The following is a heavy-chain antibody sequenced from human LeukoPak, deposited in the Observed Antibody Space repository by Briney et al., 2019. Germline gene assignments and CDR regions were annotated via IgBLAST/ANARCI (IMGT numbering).Heavy chain of an antibody. CDR3: ARIGPTVTSLN. CDR2: INTDGSST. Sequence: GGSLRLSCAASGFTFSSYWMHWVRHAPGKGLVWVSRINTDGSSTSYADSVKGRFTISRDNAKNTLCLQMNSLRAEDTAVYYCARIGPTVTSLNWGQGTLVTVSS. J-gene: IGHJ4*02. D-gene: IGHD4-17*01. CDR1: GFTFSSYW. V-gene: IGHV3-74*01.